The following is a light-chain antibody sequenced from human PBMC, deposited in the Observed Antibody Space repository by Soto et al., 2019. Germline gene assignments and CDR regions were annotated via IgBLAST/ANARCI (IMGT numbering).Light chain of an antibody. V-gene: IGLV2-14*03. CDR3: SSYIITATF. CDR2: DVN. J-gene: IGLJ2*01. CDR1: NSVIGASKY. Sequence: QSVLTQPASVSGSPGQSITISCTGANSVIGASKYVSWYQQHPGKAPKLLIYDVNSRPSGVSNRFSGSKSGNTASLTISGLQVEDEATYYCSSYIITATFFGGGTKLT.